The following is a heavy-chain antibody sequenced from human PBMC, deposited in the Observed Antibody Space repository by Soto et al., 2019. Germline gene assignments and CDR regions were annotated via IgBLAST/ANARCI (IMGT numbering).Heavy chain of an antibody. J-gene: IGHJ3*02. CDR1: GGSISSGGYN. V-gene: IGHV4-31*03. D-gene: IGHD3-10*01. CDR2: IYYSGST. Sequence: QVQLQESGPGLVKPSQTLSLTCTVSGGSISSGGYNWSWIRQHPGKGLEWIGYIYYSGSTYYNPSLKSRVTISVDTSKNQFSLKLSSVTAADTAVYYCARVGGITAFDIWGQGTMVTVSS. CDR3: ARVGGITAFDI.